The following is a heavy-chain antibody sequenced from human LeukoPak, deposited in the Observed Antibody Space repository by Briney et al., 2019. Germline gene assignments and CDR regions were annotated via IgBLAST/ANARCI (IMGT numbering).Heavy chain of an antibody. CDR1: GFTFSSYE. D-gene: IGHD3-10*01. CDR3: AREGPQYYYGSGALGC. CDR2: ISSSGSTI. J-gene: IGHJ4*02. Sequence: GGSLRLSCAASGFTFSSYEMNWVRQAPGKGLEWVSYISSSGSTIYYADSVKGRFTISRDNAKNSLYLQMNSLRAEDTAVYYCAREGPQYYYGSGALGCWGQGTLVTVSS. V-gene: IGHV3-48*03.